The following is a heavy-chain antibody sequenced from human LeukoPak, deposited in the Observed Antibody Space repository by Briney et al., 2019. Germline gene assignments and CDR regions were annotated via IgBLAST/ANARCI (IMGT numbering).Heavy chain of an antibody. CDR1: GGSISSGRYY. CDR2: IYTSGST. CDR3: AREGYGGNSAWDAFDI. J-gene: IGHJ3*02. D-gene: IGHD4-23*01. Sequence: SEILSLTCTISGGSISSGRYYWSWIRQPAGKGLEWIGRIYTSGSTNYNPSLKSRVTISVDTSRNQFSLRLSSVTAADTAVYYCAREGYGGNSAWDAFDIWGQGTMVTVSS. V-gene: IGHV4-61*02.